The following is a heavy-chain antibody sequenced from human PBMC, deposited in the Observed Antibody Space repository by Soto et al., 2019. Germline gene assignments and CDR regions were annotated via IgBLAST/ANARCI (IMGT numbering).Heavy chain of an antibody. CDR1: GFTFSNYG. Sequence: QVQLVESEGGVVQPGRSLRLSCAASGFTFSNYGIHWVRQAPGKGLEWVILISYEGYNKHYADSVKGRFTISRDKSKSKLYLQMNGLRTDDTAVYYCARQHEYACDIWGQGTVVTVSS. CDR3: ARQHEYACDI. CDR2: ISYEGYNK. V-gene: IGHV3-30*03. J-gene: IGHJ3*02.